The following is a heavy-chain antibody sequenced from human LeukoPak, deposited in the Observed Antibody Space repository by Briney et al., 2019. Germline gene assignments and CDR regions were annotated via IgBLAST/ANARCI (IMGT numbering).Heavy chain of an antibody. CDR2: IRYDGSNK. V-gene: IGHV3-30*02. D-gene: IGHD3-3*01. Sequence: GGSLRLSCAASGFTFSSYGMHWVRQAPGKGLEWVAFIRYDGSNKYYADSVKGRFTISRDNSKNTLYLQMNSLRAEDTAVYYCAKDVRFLEWLLFSYFDYWGQGTLVTASS. CDR3: AKDVRFLEWLLFSYFDY. CDR1: GFTFSSYG. J-gene: IGHJ4*02.